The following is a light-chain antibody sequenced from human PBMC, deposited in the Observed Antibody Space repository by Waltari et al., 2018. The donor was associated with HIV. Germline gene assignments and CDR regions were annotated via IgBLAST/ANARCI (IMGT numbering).Light chain of an antibody. CDR1: SSNIGNDY. CDR3: GTWDRTLGGGV. CDR2: DNS. J-gene: IGLJ3*02. V-gene: IGLV1-51*01. Sequence: QSVLTQPPSVYAAPGHKVTIPCSRSSSNIGNDYVSWYQHVPGAAPRLLIYDNSKRPSGIPDRFSGSESGTSATLAITGLQTGDEADYYCGTWDRTLGGGVFGGGTKLTVL.